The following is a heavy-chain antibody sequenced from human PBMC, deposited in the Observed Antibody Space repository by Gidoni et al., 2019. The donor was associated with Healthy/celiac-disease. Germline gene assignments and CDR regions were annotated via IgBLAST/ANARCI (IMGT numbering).Heavy chain of an antibody. CDR3: TTVTEIDY. Sequence: EVQLVASGGGLVKPGGSLRLSCEASGFTFSNAWMNWVRQAPGKGLEWVGHIKSKTDGGTTDYAAPVKGRFTISRDDSKNTLYLQMNSLKTEDTAVYYCTTVTEIDYWGQGTLVTVTS. V-gene: IGHV3-15*01. CDR2: IKSKTDGGTT. CDR1: GFTFSNAW. J-gene: IGHJ4*02.